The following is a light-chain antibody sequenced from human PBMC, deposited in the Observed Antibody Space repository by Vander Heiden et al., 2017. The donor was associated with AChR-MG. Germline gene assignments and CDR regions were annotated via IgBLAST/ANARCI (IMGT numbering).Light chain of an antibody. V-gene: IGKV3-11*01. CDR1: QSVSSY. J-gene: IGKJ2*01. CDR2: DAS. CDR3: QERYHWPPS. Sequence: IVLTQSPATLSLSPGERATLSCRASQSVSSYLAWYQQKPGQAPRLLIYDASNRATGIPARFSGSGSGTDFTLTISSLEPEDFAVYFCQERYHWPPSFGQGTKLEIK.